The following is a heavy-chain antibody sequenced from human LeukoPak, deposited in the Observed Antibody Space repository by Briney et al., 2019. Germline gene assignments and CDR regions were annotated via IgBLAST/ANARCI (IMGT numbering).Heavy chain of an antibody. CDR2: ISSSSSYI. Sequence: PGGSLRLSCAASGFTFSSYSMNWVRQAPGKGLEWVSSISSSSSYIYYADSVKGRFTISRDNAKNSLYLQMNSLRAEDTAVYYCARVRTTVTDEGIDYWGQGTLVTVSS. V-gene: IGHV3-21*01. J-gene: IGHJ4*02. CDR3: ARVRTTVTDEGIDY. D-gene: IGHD4-17*01. CDR1: GFTFSSYS.